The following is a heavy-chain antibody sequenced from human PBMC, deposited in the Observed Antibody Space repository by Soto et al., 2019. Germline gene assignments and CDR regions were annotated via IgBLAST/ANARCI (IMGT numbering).Heavy chain of an antibody. D-gene: IGHD3-22*01. Sequence: QVQLQQWGAGLLKPSETLSLTCAVYGGSFSGYYWSWIRQPPGKGLEWIGEINHSGSTNYYPSLKSRVTISVDTSKNQFSLKLSSVTAADTAVYYCARDYYDSSGRPTIDYWGQGTLVTVSS. CDR1: GGSFSGYY. CDR2: INHSGST. J-gene: IGHJ4*02. CDR3: ARDYYDSSGRPTIDY. V-gene: IGHV4-34*01.